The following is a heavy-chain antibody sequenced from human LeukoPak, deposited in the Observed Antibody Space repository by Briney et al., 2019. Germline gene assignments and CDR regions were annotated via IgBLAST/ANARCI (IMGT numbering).Heavy chain of an antibody. CDR3: ARESTTGTTGALTSDY. CDR2: IYTSGST. V-gene: IGHV4-4*07. J-gene: IGHJ4*02. CDR1: GGSISSYY. D-gene: IGHD1-1*01. Sequence: SETLSLTCTVSGGSISSYYWSWIRQPAGKGLEWIGRIYTSGSTNYNPSLKSRVTMSVDTSKNQFSLTLSSVTAADTAVYYCARESTTGTTGALTSDYWGQGTLVTVSS.